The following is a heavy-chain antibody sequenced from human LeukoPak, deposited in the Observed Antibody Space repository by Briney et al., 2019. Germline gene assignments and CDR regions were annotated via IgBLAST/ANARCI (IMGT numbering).Heavy chain of an antibody. D-gene: IGHD5-18*01. CDR2: ISGSGGST. Sequence: GGTLRLSCAASGFTFSSYGMSWVRQAPGKGLEWVSAISGSGGSTYYADSVKGRFTISRDNSKNTLYLQMNSLRAEDTAVYYCAKDTASSWWYFDLWGRGTLVTVSS. V-gene: IGHV3-23*01. CDR1: GFTFSSYG. J-gene: IGHJ2*01. CDR3: AKDTASSWWYFDL.